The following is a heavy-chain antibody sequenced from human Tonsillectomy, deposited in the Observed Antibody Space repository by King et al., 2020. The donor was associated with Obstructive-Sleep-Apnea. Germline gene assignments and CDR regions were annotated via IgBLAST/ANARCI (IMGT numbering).Heavy chain of an antibody. CDR3: ARVNVVATINDPYFDY. Sequence: MQLQESGSGLMKPSQTLSLTCAVSGGSISSGGYSWSWIRQPPGKGLEWIGYIYHSGSTYYNPSLKSRVTISVDRSKNQFSLKLSSVTAADTAVYYCARVNVVATINDPYFDYWGQGTLVTVSS. CDR1: GGSISSGGYS. J-gene: IGHJ4*02. D-gene: IGHD5-12*01. CDR2: IYHSGST. V-gene: IGHV4-30-2*01.